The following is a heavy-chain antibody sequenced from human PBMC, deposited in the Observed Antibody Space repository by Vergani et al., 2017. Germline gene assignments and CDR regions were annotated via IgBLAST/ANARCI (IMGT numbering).Heavy chain of an antibody. CDR2: INTNTGNP. D-gene: IGHD5-18*01. V-gene: IGHV7-4-1*02. CDR1: GYTFTSYA. J-gene: IGHJ3*02. CDR3: ARDSPVGYSYSYDAFDI. Sequence: QVQLVQSGSELKKPGASVKVSCKASGYTFTSYAMNWVRQAPGQGLEWMGWINTNTGNPTYAQGFTGRFVFSLDTSVSTAYLQISSLKAEDTAVYYCARDSPVGYSYSYDAFDIWGQGTMVTVSS.